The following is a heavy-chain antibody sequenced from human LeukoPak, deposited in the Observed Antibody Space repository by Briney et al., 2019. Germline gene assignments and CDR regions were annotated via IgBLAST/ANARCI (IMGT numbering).Heavy chain of an antibody. V-gene: IGHV1-69*04. CDR2: IIPILGIA. Sequence: ASVKVSCKASGGTFSSYAISWVRQAPGQGLEWMGRIIPILGIANYAQKFQGRVTITADKSTSTAYMELSSLRSEDTAVYYCARFYTKYYYDSSGYSDAFDIWGQGTMVTVSS. D-gene: IGHD3-22*01. J-gene: IGHJ3*02. CDR3: ARFYTKYYYDSSGYSDAFDI. CDR1: GGTFSSYA.